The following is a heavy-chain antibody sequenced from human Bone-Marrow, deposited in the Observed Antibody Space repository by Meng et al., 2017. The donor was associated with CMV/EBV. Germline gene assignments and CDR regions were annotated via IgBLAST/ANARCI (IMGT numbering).Heavy chain of an antibody. J-gene: IGHJ4*02. CDR3: ARDGSSWPGAFDY. Sequence: ASVKVSCKASGYTFTSYDINWVRQATGQGLEWMGWMNPNSGNTGYAQKFQGRVTITRNTSISTAYMELSRLRSDDTAVYYCARDGSSWPGAFDYWGQGTRVTGSS. D-gene: IGHD6-13*01. CDR1: GYTFTSYD. V-gene: IGHV1-8*03. CDR2: MNPNSGNT.